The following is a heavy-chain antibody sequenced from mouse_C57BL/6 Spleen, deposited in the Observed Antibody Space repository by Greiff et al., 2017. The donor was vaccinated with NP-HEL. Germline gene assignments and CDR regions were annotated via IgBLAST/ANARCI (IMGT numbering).Heavy chain of an antibody. CDR1: GYAFSSSW. V-gene: IGHV1-82*01. Sequence: QVQLQQSGPELVKPGASVKISCKASGYAFSSSWMNWVKQRPGQGLEWIGRIYPGDGDTNYNGKFKGKATLTADKSSSTAYMQLSSLTSEDSAVYFCARREVYYFDYWGQGTTLTVSS. J-gene: IGHJ2*01. CDR2: IYPGDGDT. CDR3: ARREVYYFDY.